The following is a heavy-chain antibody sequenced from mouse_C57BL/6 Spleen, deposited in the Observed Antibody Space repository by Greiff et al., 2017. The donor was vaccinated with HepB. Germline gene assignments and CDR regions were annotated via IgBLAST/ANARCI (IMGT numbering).Heavy chain of an antibody. CDR3: ARSIYYDYDGGYYFDY. CDR1: GFSLTSYG. V-gene: IGHV2-2*01. J-gene: IGHJ2*01. Sequence: VQRVESGPGLVQPSQSLSITCTVSGFSLTSYGVHWVRQSPGKGLEWLGVIWSGGSTDYNAAFISRLSISKDNSKSQVFFKMNSLQADDTAIYYCARSIYYDYDGGYYFDYWGQGTTLTVSS. D-gene: IGHD2-4*01. CDR2: IWSGGST.